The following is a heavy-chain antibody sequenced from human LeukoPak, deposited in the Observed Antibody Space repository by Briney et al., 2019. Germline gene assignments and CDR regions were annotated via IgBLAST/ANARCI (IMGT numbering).Heavy chain of an antibody. J-gene: IGHJ4*02. CDR2: ISGSGGST. D-gene: IGHD3-22*01. V-gene: IGHV3-23*01. Sequence: GGSLRLSCPASAFTFSSYAMSWVRQPPGKGLEWVSSISGSGGSTSYADSVKGRFTISRDNSKNTLYLQMNSLRAEDTAVYYCAKFDSSGYPRAPLGYWGQGTLVTVSS. CDR1: AFTFSSYA. CDR3: AKFDSSGYPRAPLGY.